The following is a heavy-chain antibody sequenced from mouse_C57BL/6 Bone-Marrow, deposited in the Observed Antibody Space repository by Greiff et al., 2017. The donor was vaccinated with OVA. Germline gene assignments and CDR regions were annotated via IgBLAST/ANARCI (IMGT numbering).Heavy chain of an antibody. CDR3: TPYPYYYAMDY. CDR1: GFNIKDDY. J-gene: IGHJ4*01. CDR2: IDPENGDT. V-gene: IGHV14-4*01. Sequence: VQLQQSGAELVRPGASVKLSCTASGFNIKDDYMHWVKQRPEQGLEWIGWIDPENGDTEYASKFQGKATITADTSSNTAYLQRSSLTSEDTAVYYCTPYPYYYAMDYWGQGTSVTVSS.